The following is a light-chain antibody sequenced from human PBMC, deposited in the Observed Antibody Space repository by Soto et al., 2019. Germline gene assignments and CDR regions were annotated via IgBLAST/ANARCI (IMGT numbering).Light chain of an antibody. V-gene: IGKV3-11*01. CDR1: QSVSNY. CDR3: QQHSKWPRT. J-gene: IGKJ1*01. Sequence: EIVLTQSPATLSSSPGERATLSCRASQSVSNYLAWFQQKPGQAPRLLIYDASKRATGAPARFSGSGSGPDFTLTISSLEPEDFAVYYCQQHSKWPRTFGQGTKVEIK. CDR2: DAS.